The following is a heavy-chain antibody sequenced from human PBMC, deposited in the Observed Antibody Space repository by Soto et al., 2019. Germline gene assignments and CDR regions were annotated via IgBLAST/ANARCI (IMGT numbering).Heavy chain of an antibody. Sequence: SETLSLTCAVSGYSISSGYYWGWIRQPPGKGLEWIGSIYHSGSTYYNPSLESRVTISVDTSKNQFSLKLSSVTAADTAVYYCARSSSFDYWGQGTLVTVSS. J-gene: IGHJ4*02. V-gene: IGHV4-38-2*01. CDR3: ARSSSFDY. D-gene: IGHD6-6*01. CDR2: IYHSGST. CDR1: GYSISSGYY.